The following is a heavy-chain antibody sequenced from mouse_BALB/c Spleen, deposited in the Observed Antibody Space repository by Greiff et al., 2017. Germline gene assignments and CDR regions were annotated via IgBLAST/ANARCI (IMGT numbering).Heavy chain of an antibody. CDR1: GFTFSSFG. J-gene: IGHJ4*01. D-gene: IGHD2-2*01. CDR3: ARRYGYYDAMDY. V-gene: IGHV5-17*02. Sequence: EVQLVESGGGLVQPGGSRKLSCAASGFTFSSFGMHWVRQAPEKGLEWVAYISSGSSTIYYADTVKGRFTISRDNPKNTLFLQMTSLRSEDTAMYYCARRYGYYDAMDYWGQGTSVTVSS. CDR2: ISSGSSTI.